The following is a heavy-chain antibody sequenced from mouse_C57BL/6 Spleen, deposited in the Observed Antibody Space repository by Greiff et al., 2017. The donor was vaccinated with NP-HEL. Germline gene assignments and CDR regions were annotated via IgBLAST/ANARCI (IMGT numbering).Heavy chain of an antibody. CDR2: INPNYGTT. CDR3: ARGDTYRAGFDD. Sequence: VQLQQSGPELVKPGASVKISCKASGYSFTDYNMNWVKQSNGKSLEWIGVINPNYGTTSYNQKFKGKAILTVDQSSSTAYLQLNSLTSEESAVYYCARGDTYRAGFDDWGQGTTLTVSS. V-gene: IGHV1-39*01. D-gene: IGHD3-1*01. J-gene: IGHJ2*01. CDR1: GYSFTDYN.